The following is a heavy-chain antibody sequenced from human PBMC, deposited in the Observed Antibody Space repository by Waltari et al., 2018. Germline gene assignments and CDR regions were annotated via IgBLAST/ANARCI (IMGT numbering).Heavy chain of an antibody. Sequence: QVQLVETGGGVVQPGRSLSLSCAASGFTFSLYGMHSVRQAPVKGLEWVAVIWYDGSNKYYADSVKGRFTISRDNSKNTLYLQMNSLRAEDTAVYYCAKDRDSSSWGFDYWGQGTLVTVSS. D-gene: IGHD6-13*01. V-gene: IGHV3-33*06. CDR3: AKDRDSSSWGFDY. CDR1: GFTFSLYG. J-gene: IGHJ4*02. CDR2: IWYDGSNK.